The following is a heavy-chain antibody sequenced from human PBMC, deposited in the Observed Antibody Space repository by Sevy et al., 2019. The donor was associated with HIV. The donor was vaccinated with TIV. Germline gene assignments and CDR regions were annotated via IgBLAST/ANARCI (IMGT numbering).Heavy chain of an antibody. V-gene: IGHV3-30*18. Sequence: GGSLRLSCAASGFIFSNYGMEWVRQAPGKGLEWVAVISFDGSNKYYADSVKDRFTISRDNSKNTVYLQMNSLRTEDTALYYCAKLGEWLFMPNYYYGMDVWGQGTTVTVSS. CDR1: GFIFSNYG. CDR2: ISFDGSNK. CDR3: AKLGEWLFMPNYYYGMDV. J-gene: IGHJ6*02. D-gene: IGHD3-3*01.